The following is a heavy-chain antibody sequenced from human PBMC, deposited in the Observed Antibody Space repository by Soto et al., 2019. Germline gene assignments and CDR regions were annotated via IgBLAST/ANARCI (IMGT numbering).Heavy chain of an antibody. CDR2: IYYSGST. J-gene: IGHJ6*03. Sequence: PSETLSLTCTVSGGSISSGGYYWSWIRQHPGKGLEWIGYIYYSGSTYYNPSLKSRVTISVDTSKNQFSLKLSSVTAADTAVYYCARGLTSSGYDPNYYYYMDVWGKGTTVTVSS. V-gene: IGHV4-31*03. CDR1: GGSISSGGYY. D-gene: IGHD5-12*01. CDR3: ARGLTSSGYDPNYYYYMDV.